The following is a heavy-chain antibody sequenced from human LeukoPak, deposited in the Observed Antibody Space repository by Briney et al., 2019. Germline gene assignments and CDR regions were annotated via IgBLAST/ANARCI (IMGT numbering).Heavy chain of an antibody. CDR2: ISSSGSTI. Sequence: GGSLRLSCAASGFTFSDYYMSWIRLAPGKGLEWVAYISSSGSTIYYADSVKGRFTISRDNAKNSLYLQMNSLRAEDTAVYYCARVDTAMVTRAAFDIWGQGTMVTVSS. J-gene: IGHJ3*02. V-gene: IGHV3-11*01. CDR3: ARVDTAMVTRAAFDI. D-gene: IGHD5-18*01. CDR1: GFTFSDYY.